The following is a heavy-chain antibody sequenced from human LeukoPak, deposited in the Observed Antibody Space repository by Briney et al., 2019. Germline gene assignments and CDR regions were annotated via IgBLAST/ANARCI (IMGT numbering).Heavy chain of an antibody. CDR3: ARGGTAAAGRFARYYGMDV. V-gene: IGHV4-34*01. CDR1: GGSFSGYY. D-gene: IGHD6-13*01. Sequence: SETLSLTCAVYGGSFSGYYWSRIRQPPGKGLEWIGEINHSGSTNYNPSLKSRVTISVDTSKNQFSLKLSSVTAADTAVYYCARGGTAAAGRFARYYGMDVWGKGTTVTVSS. CDR2: INHSGST. J-gene: IGHJ6*04.